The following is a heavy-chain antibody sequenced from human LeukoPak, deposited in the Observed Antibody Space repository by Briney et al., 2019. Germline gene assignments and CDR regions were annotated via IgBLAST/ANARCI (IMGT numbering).Heavy chain of an antibody. Sequence: PGRSLRLSCAASGFTFSSYAMHWVREAPCKGLEWVAVISYDGSNKYYADSVKGRFTISRDNSKNTLYLQMNSLRAEDTAVYYCARERRDGYSLLFDYWGQGTLVTVSS. CDR3: ARERRDGYSLLFDY. V-gene: IGHV3-30*04. CDR1: GFTFSSYA. J-gene: IGHJ4*02. CDR2: ISYDGSNK. D-gene: IGHD5-24*01.